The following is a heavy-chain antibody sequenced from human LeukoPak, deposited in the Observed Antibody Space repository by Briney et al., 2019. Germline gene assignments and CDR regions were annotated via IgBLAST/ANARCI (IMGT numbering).Heavy chain of an antibody. CDR2: IIPIFGTA. V-gene: IGHV1-69*05. J-gene: IGHJ6*04. CDR3: ARGRSAMRMDV. Sequence: SVKVPCKASGGTFSSYAISWVRQAPGQGLVWMGGIIPIFGTANYAQKFQGRVTITTDESTSTAYMELSTLRSEDTAVYYCARGRSAMRMDVWGKGTTVTVSS. D-gene: IGHD2-2*01. CDR1: GGTFSSYA.